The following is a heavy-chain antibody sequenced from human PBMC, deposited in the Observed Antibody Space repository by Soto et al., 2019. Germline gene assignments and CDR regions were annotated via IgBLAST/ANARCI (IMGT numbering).Heavy chain of an antibody. Sequence: QVQLVQSGAEVKKPGASVKVSCKASGYTLTSYGISWVRQAPGHGLEWMGWISAYNGNTNYAQKLQGRVTMTTDTSTSTAYMELRSLRSDDTAVYYCASDIPRLFNWNDGVDYWGQGSLVTVSS. CDR1: GYTLTSYG. CDR3: ASDIPRLFNWNDGVDY. J-gene: IGHJ4*02. D-gene: IGHD1-20*01. CDR2: ISAYNGNT. V-gene: IGHV1-18*04.